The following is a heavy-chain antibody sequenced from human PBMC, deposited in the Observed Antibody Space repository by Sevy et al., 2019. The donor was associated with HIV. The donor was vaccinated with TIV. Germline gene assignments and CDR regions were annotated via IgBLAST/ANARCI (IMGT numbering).Heavy chain of an antibody. Sequence: SQTLSLTCAISGDSVSSNSAAWNWIRQSPSRGLEWLGRTYYRSKWYNDYAVSVKSRITINPDTSKNQFSLQLNSVTPEDTAVYYCAREGMERGGGDYYYGMDVWGQGTTVTVSS. CDR3: AREGMERGGGDYYYGMDV. CDR2: TYYRSKWYN. V-gene: IGHV6-1*01. CDR1: GDSVSSNSAA. D-gene: IGHD3-10*01. J-gene: IGHJ6*02.